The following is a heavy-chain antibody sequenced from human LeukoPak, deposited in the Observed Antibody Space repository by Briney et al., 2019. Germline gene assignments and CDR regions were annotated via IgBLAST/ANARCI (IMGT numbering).Heavy chain of an antibody. V-gene: IGHV3-7*05. J-gene: IGHJ4*02. Sequence: GGSLRLSCAASGFTFSSYWMSWVRQAPGKGLEWVANIKGDGSDNHYVDSVRGRFTISRDNAKNSLYLQMNSLRAEDTALYYCAKVVGDTPYYFDYWGQGTLVTVSS. CDR2: IKGDGSDN. D-gene: IGHD3-16*01. CDR1: GFTFSSYW. CDR3: AKVVGDTPYYFDY.